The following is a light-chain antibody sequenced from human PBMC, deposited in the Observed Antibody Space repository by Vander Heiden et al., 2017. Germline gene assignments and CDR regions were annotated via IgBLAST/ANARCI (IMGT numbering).Light chain of an antibody. CDR1: QSVLYSSNNKNY. CDR3: QQYYSTPFT. Sequence: DIVMTQSPASLPVSLGERATINCKSSQSVLYSSNNKNYLAWYQQKPGQPPKLLIYWASTRESGVPDRFSGSGSGTDFTLTISSLQAEDVAVYYCQQYYSTPFTFGPGTKVDIK. CDR2: WAS. V-gene: IGKV4-1*01. J-gene: IGKJ3*01.